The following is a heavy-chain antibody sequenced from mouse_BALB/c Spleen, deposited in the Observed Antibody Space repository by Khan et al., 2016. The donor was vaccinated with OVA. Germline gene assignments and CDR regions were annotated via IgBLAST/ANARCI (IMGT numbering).Heavy chain of an antibody. J-gene: IGHJ1*01. CDR1: GYTFTNYW. V-gene: IGHV1-63*02. D-gene: IGHD3-1*01. CDR3: ARWATCFFDV. Sequence: VELVESGAELVRPGTSVKISCKASGYTFTNYWLGWVKQRPGHGLEWIGDIYPGGDFTNYNEKFNDKATLTADTSSTTVYMQLRSLTSEDSAVYFCARWATCFFDVWGAGTTVTVSS. CDR2: IYPGGDFT.